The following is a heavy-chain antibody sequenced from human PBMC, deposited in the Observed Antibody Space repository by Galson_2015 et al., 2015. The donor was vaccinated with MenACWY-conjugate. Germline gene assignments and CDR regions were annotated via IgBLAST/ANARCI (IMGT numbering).Heavy chain of an antibody. CDR1: GFTFSSYG. CDR2: IRYDGSNK. V-gene: IGHV3-30*02. Sequence: SLRLSCAASGFTFSSYGMHWVRQAPGKGLEWVAFIRYDGSNKYYADSVKGRFTISRDNSKNTLYLQMNSLRAEDTAVYYCAKDRRIAAAGPAPMDVWGKGTTVTVSS. CDR3: AKDRRIAAAGPAPMDV. J-gene: IGHJ6*03. D-gene: IGHD6-13*01.